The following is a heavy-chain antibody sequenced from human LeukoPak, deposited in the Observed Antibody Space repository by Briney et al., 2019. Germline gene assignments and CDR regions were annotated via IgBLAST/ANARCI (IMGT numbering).Heavy chain of an antibody. D-gene: IGHD4-17*01. CDR1: GYTFTSYD. Sequence: ASVKVSCKASGYTFTSYDINWVRQATGQGLEWMGWMNSISGNTGYAQKFQGRVTMTRDTSINTAYMELSSLRSEDTAVHYCARVGSDYGDYMAYWGQGTLVTVSS. CDR3: ARVGSDYGDYMAY. J-gene: IGHJ4*02. V-gene: IGHV1-8*01. CDR2: MNSISGNT.